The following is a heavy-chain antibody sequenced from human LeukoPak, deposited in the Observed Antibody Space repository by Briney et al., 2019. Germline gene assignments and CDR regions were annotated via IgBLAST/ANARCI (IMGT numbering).Heavy chain of an antibody. CDR2: IIPIFGTA. D-gene: IGHD1-26*01. V-gene: IGHV1-69*13. CDR3: ARETPNGIGYFDY. Sequence: SVKVSCKASGGTFSSYAISWVRQAPGQGLEWMGGIIPIFGTANYAQKFQGRVTITADESTSTAYMELSSLRSEDTAVYYCARETPNGIGYFDYWGQGTLVTVSS. J-gene: IGHJ4*02. CDR1: GGTFSSYA.